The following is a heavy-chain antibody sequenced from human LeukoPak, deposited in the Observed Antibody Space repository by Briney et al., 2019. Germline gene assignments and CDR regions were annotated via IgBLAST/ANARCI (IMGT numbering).Heavy chain of an antibody. CDR1: GFTFSIYG. D-gene: IGHD1-26*01. CDR2: ISYDGSNK. CDR3: AKGEKWELLSGMDV. Sequence: GGSLRLSCAASGFTFSIYGMHWVRQAPGKGLEWVAVISYDGSNKYYADSVKGRFTISRDNSKNTLYLQMNSLRAGDTAVYYCAKGEKWELLSGMDVWGQGTTVTVSS. J-gene: IGHJ6*02. V-gene: IGHV3-30*18.